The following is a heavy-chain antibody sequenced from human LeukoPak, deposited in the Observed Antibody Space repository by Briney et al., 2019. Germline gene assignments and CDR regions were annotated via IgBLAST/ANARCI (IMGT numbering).Heavy chain of an antibody. CDR2: ITSGSSTI. J-gene: IGHJ4*02. Sequence: QSGGSLRLSSAASGFTFSNSNMNWVRQAPGKGLEWLSYITSGSSTIYYADSVKGRFTVSRDNAKNSLYLQMNSLRAEDTAVYYCARDLGSSWFNFDYWGQGTLVTVSS. D-gene: IGHD6-13*01. CDR1: GFTFSNSN. V-gene: IGHV3-48*04. CDR3: ARDLGSSWFNFDY.